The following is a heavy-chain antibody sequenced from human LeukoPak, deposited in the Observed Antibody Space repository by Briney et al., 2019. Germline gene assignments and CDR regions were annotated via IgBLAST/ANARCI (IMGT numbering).Heavy chain of an antibody. D-gene: IGHD3-9*01. V-gene: IGHV4-59*01. CDR1: GSSIRSYY. Sequence: SETLSLTCTVSGSSIRSYYWSWIRQPPGKGLEWIGYIYYSGSTNYNPSLKSRVTISVDTSKNQFSLKLGSVTAADTAVYYCARCHGGYDILTGYYEYYFDYWGQGTLVTVSS. CDR2: IYYSGST. J-gene: IGHJ4*02. CDR3: ARCHGGYDILTGYYEYYFDY.